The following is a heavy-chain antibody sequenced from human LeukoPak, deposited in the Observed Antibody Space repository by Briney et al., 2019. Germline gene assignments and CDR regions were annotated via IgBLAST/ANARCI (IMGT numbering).Heavy chain of an antibody. D-gene: IGHD6-19*01. CDR1: GYTFTSYY. J-gene: IGHJ4*02. Sequence: VASVKVSCKASGYTFTSYYMHWVRQAPGQGLEWMGIINPSGGRTTYAQKFQGRVTMTRDTSTSTVYMELSSLRSEDTAVYYCARDYRAYSSGWPNWGQETLVTVSS. V-gene: IGHV1-46*01. CDR3: ARDYRAYSSGWPN. CDR2: INPSGGRT.